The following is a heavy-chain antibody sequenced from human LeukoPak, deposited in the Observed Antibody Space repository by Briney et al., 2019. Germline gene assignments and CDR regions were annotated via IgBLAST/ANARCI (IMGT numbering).Heavy chain of an antibody. CDR1: GGSISSSSYY. CDR2: INHSGST. V-gene: IGHV4-39*07. CDR3: ARDNWNYGSSMDV. J-gene: IGHJ6*02. Sequence: SETLSLTCTVSGGSISSSSYYWGWIRQPPGKGLEWIGEINHSGSTNYNPSLKSRVTISVDTSKNQFSLKLSSVTAADTAVYYCARDNWNYGSSMDVWGQGTTVTVSS. D-gene: IGHD1-7*01.